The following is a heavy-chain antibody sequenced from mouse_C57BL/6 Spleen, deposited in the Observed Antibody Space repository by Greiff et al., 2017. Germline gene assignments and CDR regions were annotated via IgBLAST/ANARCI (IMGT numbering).Heavy chain of an antibody. CDR3: TKEEEDSSGAAWFAY. CDR2: IDPETGGT. CDR1: GYTFTDYE. J-gene: IGHJ3*01. Sequence: VQLQQSGAELVRPGASVTLSCTASGYTFTDYEMHWVKQTPVHGLEWIGAIDPETGGTAYNQKFKGKAILTADKSSSTAYLELRSLTSEDSAVYYWTKEEEDSSGAAWFAYWGQGTLVTVSA. D-gene: IGHD3-2*02. V-gene: IGHV1-15*01.